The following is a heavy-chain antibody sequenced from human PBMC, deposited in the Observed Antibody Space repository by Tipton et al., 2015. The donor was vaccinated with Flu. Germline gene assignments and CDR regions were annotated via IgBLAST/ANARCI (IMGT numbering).Heavy chain of an antibody. CDR3: ARGSGSGTYVIFYF. Sequence: TLSLTCTVSGGSTSSFYWSWIRQPAGKGLEWIGRVYASGSTKYNPSLKSRVTMSVDTSKNEFSLKLSSVTAADTAVYYCARGSGSGTYVIFYFWGQGTLVTVS. CDR2: VYASGST. J-gene: IGHJ4*02. D-gene: IGHD3-10*01. CDR1: GGSTSSFY. V-gene: IGHV4-4*07.